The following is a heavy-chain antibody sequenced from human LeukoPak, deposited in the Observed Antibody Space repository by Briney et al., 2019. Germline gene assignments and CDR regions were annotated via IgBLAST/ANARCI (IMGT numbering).Heavy chain of an antibody. V-gene: IGHV2-5*01. Sequence: SGPTLVKPTQTLTLTYTFSGFSLSTSGVGVGWIRQPPGKALEWLALIYWNDDKRYSPSLKSRLTITKDTSKNQVVLTMTNMDPVDTATYYCARLWNWGPYDAFDIWGQGTMVTVSS. CDR1: GFSLSTSGVG. CDR2: IYWNDDK. D-gene: IGHD7-27*01. J-gene: IGHJ3*02. CDR3: ARLWNWGPYDAFDI.